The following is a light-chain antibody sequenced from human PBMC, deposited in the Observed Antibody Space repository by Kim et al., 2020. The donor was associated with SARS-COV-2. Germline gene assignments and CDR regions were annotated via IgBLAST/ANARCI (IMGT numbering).Light chain of an antibody. CDR1: QSVLYSSNNKNY. J-gene: IGKJ1*01. Sequence: DIVMTQSPDSLAVSLGERATIDCKSSQSVLYSSNNKNYLAWSQHKQGQPPKLLIYWASTRESGVPDRFSGSGSRTDFTLTINSLQAEDVAVYYCQQYFSTRTFCKGTKVDLK. V-gene: IGKV4-1*01. CDR3: QQYFSTRT. CDR2: WAS.